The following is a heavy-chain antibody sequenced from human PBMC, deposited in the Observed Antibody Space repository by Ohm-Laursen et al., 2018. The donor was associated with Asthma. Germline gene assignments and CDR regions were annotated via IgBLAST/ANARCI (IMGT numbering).Heavy chain of an antibody. J-gene: IGHJ4*02. CDR1: GFTFSNYN. D-gene: IGHD3-16*01. CDR3: AAWGPRIY. Sequence: SLRLSCAATGFTFSNYNMIWVRQAPGKGLDWVSSITTGSSTIYYADSVRGRFPVSTDKVTNSLYLQINSLRPEDTAVYYCAAWGPRIYWGQGTLVTASS. CDR2: ITTGSSTI. V-gene: IGHV3-48*01.